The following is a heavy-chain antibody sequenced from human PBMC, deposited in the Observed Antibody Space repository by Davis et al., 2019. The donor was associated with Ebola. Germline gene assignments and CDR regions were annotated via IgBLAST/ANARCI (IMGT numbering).Heavy chain of an antibody. CDR3: AKDGKYGLDAFEA. CDR1: GFNFNNYA. J-gene: IGHJ3*01. D-gene: IGHD3/OR15-3a*01. CDR2: ISASGSNT. Sequence: GESLKISCAVSGFNFNNYAMSWVRQAPGKGLEWVSGISASGSNTYYADSVKGRFTISRDDSQDTVYMQMDSLRAEDTAVYFCAKDGKYGLDAFEAWGQGTMVTVSS. V-gene: IGHV3-23*01.